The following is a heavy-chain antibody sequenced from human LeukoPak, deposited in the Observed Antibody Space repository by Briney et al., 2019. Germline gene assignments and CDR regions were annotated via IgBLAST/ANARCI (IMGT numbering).Heavy chain of an antibody. CDR1: GYTFTSYY. CDR2: INPSGGDT. Sequence: ASVTVACNASGYTFTSYYMYWVRQAPGQGLEWMGIINPSGGDTSYAQKFQGRLTMTRDTSTNTVYMELTSLRSGDTAVYYCAREAMDNLRFAYWGQGTLVTVSS. J-gene: IGHJ4*02. V-gene: IGHV1-46*01. CDR3: AREAMDNLRFAY. D-gene: IGHD1-14*01.